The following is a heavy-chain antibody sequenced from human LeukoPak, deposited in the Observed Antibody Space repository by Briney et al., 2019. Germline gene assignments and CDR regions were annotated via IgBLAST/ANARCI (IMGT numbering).Heavy chain of an antibody. CDR3: ARDSRTIAVAGTGFDY. CDR1: GYTFTSYG. D-gene: IGHD6-19*01. CDR2: IIPIFGTA. V-gene: IGHV1-69*01. Sequence: VKVSCKASGYTFTSYGISWVRQAPGQGLEWMGGIIPIFGTANYAQKFQGRVTITADESTSTAYMELSSLRSEDTAVYYCARDSRTIAVAGTGFDYWGQGTLVTVSS. J-gene: IGHJ4*02.